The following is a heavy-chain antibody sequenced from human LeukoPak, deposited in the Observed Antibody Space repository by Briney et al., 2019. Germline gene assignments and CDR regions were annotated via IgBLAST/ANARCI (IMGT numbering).Heavy chain of an antibody. J-gene: IGHJ4*02. CDR1: NYSISSGYY. D-gene: IGHD3-22*01. CDR3: ARGGRITMIVVVITPFDH. CDR2: IYQSGST. V-gene: IGHV4-38-2*01. Sequence: SETLSLTCAVSNYSISSGYYWGWIRQPPGKGLEWSGSIYQSGSTYYNPSLKSRVTVSVDTSKNQFSLKLTSVTAADTAVYYCARGGRITMIVVVITPFDHWGQGTLVTVSS.